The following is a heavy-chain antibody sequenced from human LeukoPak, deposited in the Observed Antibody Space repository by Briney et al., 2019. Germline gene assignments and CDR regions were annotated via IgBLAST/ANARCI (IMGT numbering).Heavy chain of an antibody. V-gene: IGHV1-2*02. CDR3: ARDLDAAMVTDY. CDR1: GGTFSSYD. J-gene: IGHJ4*02. CDR2: INPNSGGT. D-gene: IGHD5-18*01. Sequence: GASVKVSCKASGGTFSSYDISWVRQAPGQGLEWMGWINPNSGGTNYAQKFQGRVTMTRDTSISTAYMELSRLRSDDTAVYYCARDLDAAMVTDYWGQGTLVTVSS.